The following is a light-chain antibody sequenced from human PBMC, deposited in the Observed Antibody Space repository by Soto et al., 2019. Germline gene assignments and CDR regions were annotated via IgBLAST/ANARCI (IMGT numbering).Light chain of an antibody. CDR2: GAS. V-gene: IGKV3-15*01. J-gene: IGKJ1*01. Sequence: IAMTQSPATRSVSPGERATLSCRAGQSVSSNLAWYQQKPGQAPRLLIYGASTRATGIPARFSGSGSGTEFTLTISSLQSEDFAVYYCQQYNNWPRTFGQGTKVDIK. CDR3: QQYNNWPRT. CDR1: QSVSSN.